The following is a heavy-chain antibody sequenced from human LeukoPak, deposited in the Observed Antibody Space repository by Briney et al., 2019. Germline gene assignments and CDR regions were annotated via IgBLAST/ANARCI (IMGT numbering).Heavy chain of an antibody. D-gene: IGHD6-19*01. CDR1: GGSISSYY. CDR2: IYYSGST. CDR3: ARGSYSSGWYSPHCPDY. J-gene: IGHJ4*02. V-gene: IGHV4-59*01. Sequence: SETLSLTCTVSGGSISSYYWSWIRQPPGKGLEWIGYIYYSGSTNYNPSLKSRVTISVDTSKNQFSLKLSSVTAADTAVYYCARGSYSSGWYSPHCPDYWGQGTLVTVSS.